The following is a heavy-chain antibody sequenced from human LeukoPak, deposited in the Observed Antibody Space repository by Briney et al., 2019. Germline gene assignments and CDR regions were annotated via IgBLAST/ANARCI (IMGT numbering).Heavy chain of an antibody. Sequence: SEILSLTCTVSGGSISSYYWSWIRQHPGKGLEWIGYISYSGSTYYNPSLKSRVTLSVDTSENQFSLKLSSVTAADTAVYYCARDRYDSYPMDVWGQGTTVTVSS. CDR2: ISYSGST. CDR1: GGSISSYY. J-gene: IGHJ6*02. CDR3: ARDRYDSYPMDV. V-gene: IGHV4-59*06. D-gene: IGHD5-24*01.